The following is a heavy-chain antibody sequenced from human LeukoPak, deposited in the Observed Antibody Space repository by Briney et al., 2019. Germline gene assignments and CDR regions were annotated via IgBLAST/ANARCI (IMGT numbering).Heavy chain of an antibody. CDR1: GYSISSGYY. CDR3: ARETNWHYFDS. J-gene: IGHJ4*02. Sequence: SETLFLTCTVSGYSISSGYYWGWIRQPPGKGLEWIGSIYHSGSTYYNPSLKSRVTISVDTSKNQFSLKLSSVTAADTAVYYCARETNWHYFDSWGQGALVTVSS. V-gene: IGHV4-38-2*02. D-gene: IGHD7-27*01. CDR2: IYHSGST.